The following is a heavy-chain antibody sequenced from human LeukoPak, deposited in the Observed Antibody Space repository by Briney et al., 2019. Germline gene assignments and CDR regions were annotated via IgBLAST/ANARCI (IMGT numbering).Heavy chain of an antibody. CDR3: AKERPEEYYGSGSYFDY. Sequence: GGSLRLSCAASGFTFSTYWMHWVRQAPGKGLVWVSRINGDGSSTTYADSVKGRFTISRDNSKNTVYLQMNSLRAEDTAVYYCAKERPEEYYGSGSYFDYWGQGTLVTVSS. V-gene: IGHV3-74*01. CDR1: GFTFSTYW. J-gene: IGHJ4*02. CDR2: INGDGSST. D-gene: IGHD3-10*01.